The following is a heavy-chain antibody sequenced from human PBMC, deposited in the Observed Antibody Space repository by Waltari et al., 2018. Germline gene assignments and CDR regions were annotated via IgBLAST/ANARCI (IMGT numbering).Heavy chain of an antibody. D-gene: IGHD4-17*01. Sequence: EVQLVESGGGSVQPGGSLRLSGAASGRTFSNYWLNWVRQAPGKGLEWVANIKQDGSEKNYVDSVEGRFSISRDNAQNSLYLQMNSLRAEDTAIYYCVTGLTTVTAKDYFDHWGQGALVTVSS. J-gene: IGHJ4*02. CDR2: IKQDGSEK. CDR3: VTGLTTVTAKDYFDH. V-gene: IGHV3-7*01. CDR1: GRTFSNYW.